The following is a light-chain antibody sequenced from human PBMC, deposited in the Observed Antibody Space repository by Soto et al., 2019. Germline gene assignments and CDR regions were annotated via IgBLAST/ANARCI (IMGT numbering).Light chain of an antibody. V-gene: IGKV4-1*01. CDR1: QSVLYTSTNKNY. J-gene: IGKJ4*01. CDR2: WAS. CDR3: QQYYGTPLT. Sequence: DIVMTQSPDSLAVSLGERATINCKSSQSVLYTSTNKNYLAWYQQRPGQPPKLLIYWASTRESGVPGRFSGSGSGTDFTLTISSLQAEDVAVYYCQQYYGTPLTFGGGTKVEIK.